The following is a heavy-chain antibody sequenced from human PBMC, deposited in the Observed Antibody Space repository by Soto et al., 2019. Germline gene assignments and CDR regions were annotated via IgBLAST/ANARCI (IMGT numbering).Heavy chain of an antibody. CDR1: GFTFRSNW. Sequence: GGSLRLSCAASGFTFRSNWMHWVRQAPGKGLVWVSRINSDGSSTSYADSVKGQFTISRDNSKSTLYLQMNSLRAEDTAVYYCAKDHGPYGPNWIASGGQGPGVTVSP. J-gene: IGHJ5*01. D-gene: IGHD3-10*01. V-gene: IGHV3-74*01. CDR2: INSDGSST. CDR3: AKDHGPYGPNWIAS.